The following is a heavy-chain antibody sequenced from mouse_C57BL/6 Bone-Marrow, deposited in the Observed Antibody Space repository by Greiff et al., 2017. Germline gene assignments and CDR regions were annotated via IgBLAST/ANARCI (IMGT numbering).Heavy chain of an antibody. Sequence: EVHLVESGEGLVKPGGSLKLSCAASGFTFSSYAMSWVRQTPEKRLEWVAYISSGGDYIYYADTVKGRFTISRDNARNTLYLKMSSLKSEDTAMYYCTRDGYYWYFDVWGTGTTVTVSS. CDR2: ISSGGDYI. CDR3: TRDGYYWYFDV. D-gene: IGHD2-3*01. CDR1: GFTFSSYA. V-gene: IGHV5-9-1*02. J-gene: IGHJ1*03.